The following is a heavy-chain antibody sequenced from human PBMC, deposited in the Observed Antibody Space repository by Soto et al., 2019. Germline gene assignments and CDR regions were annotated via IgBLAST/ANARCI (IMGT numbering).Heavy chain of an antibody. CDR3: ARDEYSGYDSYYFDY. Sequence: QLVQSGAEVKKPEASVKVSCKASGYTFTSYAMHWVRQAPGQRLEWMGWVNAGNGNTKYSQKFQGRVTITRDTSASTAYMELSSLRSEDTAVYYCARDEYSGYDSYYFDYWGQGTLVTVSS. J-gene: IGHJ4*02. CDR2: VNAGNGNT. D-gene: IGHD5-12*01. V-gene: IGHV1-3*01. CDR1: GYTFTSYA.